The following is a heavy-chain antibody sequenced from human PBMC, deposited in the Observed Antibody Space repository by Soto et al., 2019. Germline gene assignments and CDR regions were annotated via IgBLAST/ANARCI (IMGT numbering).Heavy chain of an antibody. CDR3: ARVRGSSVGRDYFYYYGMDV. V-gene: IGHV1-8*01. CDR1: GYTFTSYD. Sequence: ASVKVSCKASGYTFTSYDINWVRQATGQGLEWMGWMNPNSGNTGYAQKFQGRVTMTRNTSISTAYMELSSLRSEDTAVYYCARVRGSSVGRDYFYYYGMDVWGQGTTVTVSS. J-gene: IGHJ6*02. D-gene: IGHD6-6*01. CDR2: MNPNSGNT.